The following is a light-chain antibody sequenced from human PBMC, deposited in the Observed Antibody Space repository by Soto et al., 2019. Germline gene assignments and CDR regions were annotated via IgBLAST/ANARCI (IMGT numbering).Light chain of an antibody. J-gene: IGKJ4*01. CDR1: QSVLYNSDNKNY. CDR2: WAS. V-gene: IGKV4-1*01. CDR3: QQYYTTLS. Sequence: DIVMTQSPDSLAVSLGERATINCKSSQSVLYNSDNKNYLAWYQQKAGQPPKLLIYWASTRDSGVPDRFSGSGSGADFTLTISNLQAEDVEVYYCQQYYTTLSFGGGTKVAIK.